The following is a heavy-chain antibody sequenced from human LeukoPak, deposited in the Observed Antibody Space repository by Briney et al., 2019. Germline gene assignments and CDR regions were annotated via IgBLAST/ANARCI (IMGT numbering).Heavy chain of an antibody. CDR2: FNHSGST. J-gene: IGHJ5*02. D-gene: IGHD6-6*01. Sequence: PSETLSLTCAVYGGSFSGYYWSWIRQRPGKGLEWSGEFNHSGSTNYNPSLKSRVTISVDTSKNQFSLKLSSVTAADTAVYYCARGWRYASYSSSSRWFDPWGQGTLVTVSS. CDR3: ARGWRYASYSSSSRWFDP. V-gene: IGHV4-34*01. CDR1: GGSFSGYY.